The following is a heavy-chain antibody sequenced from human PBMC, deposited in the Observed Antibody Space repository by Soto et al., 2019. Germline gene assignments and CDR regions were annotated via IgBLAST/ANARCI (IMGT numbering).Heavy chain of an antibody. D-gene: IGHD4-17*01. CDR1: GFTFSDHY. J-gene: IGHJ4*02. Sequence: GGSLRLSCAASGFTFSDHYMDWVRQAPGKGLEWVGRTRNKANSYTTEYAASVKGRFTISRDDSKNSLYLQMNSLKTEDTAVYYCARPHDYGDYYFDYWGQGTLVTVSS. V-gene: IGHV3-72*01. CDR2: TRNKANSYTT. CDR3: ARPHDYGDYYFDY.